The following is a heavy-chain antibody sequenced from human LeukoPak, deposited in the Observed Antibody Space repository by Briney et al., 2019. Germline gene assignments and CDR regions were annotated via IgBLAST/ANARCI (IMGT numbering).Heavy chain of an antibody. D-gene: IGHD6-19*01. CDR3: AKEGPTSGWYSGFDY. CDR1: GFTFSSYG. CDR2: IWYDGSNK. Sequence: GGSLRLSCAASGFTFSSYGMHWVRQAPGKGLEWVAVIWYDGSNKYYADSVKGRFTISGDNSKNTLYLQMNSLRAEDTAVYYCAKEGPTSGWYSGFDYWGQGTLVTVSS. J-gene: IGHJ4*02. V-gene: IGHV3-33*06.